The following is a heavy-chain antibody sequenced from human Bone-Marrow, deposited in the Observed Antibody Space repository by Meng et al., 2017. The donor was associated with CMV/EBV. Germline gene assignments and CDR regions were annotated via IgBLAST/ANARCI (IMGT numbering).Heavy chain of an antibody. J-gene: IGHJ6*02. Sequence: SETLSLTCTVSGGSVSSGSYYWSWIRQPPGKGLEWIGYIYYSGSTNYNPSLKSRVTISVNTSKNQFSLKLSSVTAADTAVYYCARGGYSSSIWYYYGMDVWGQGTTVTVSS. D-gene: IGHD6-13*01. CDR2: IYYSGST. V-gene: IGHV4-61*01. CDR1: GGSVSSGSYY. CDR3: ARGGYSSSIWYYYGMDV.